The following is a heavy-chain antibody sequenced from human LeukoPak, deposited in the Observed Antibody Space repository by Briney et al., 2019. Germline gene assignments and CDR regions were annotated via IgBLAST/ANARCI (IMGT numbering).Heavy chain of an antibody. CDR3: AREVAAAGTPYNWFDP. J-gene: IGHJ5*02. CDR1: GGSISSYY. Sequence: SETLSLTCTVSGGSISSYYWSWIRQPPGKGLEWIGYIYYSGSTNYNPSLKSRATISVDTSKNQFSLKLSSVTAADTAVYYCAREVAAAGTPYNWFDPWGQGTLVTVSS. V-gene: IGHV4-59*01. CDR2: IYYSGST. D-gene: IGHD6-13*01.